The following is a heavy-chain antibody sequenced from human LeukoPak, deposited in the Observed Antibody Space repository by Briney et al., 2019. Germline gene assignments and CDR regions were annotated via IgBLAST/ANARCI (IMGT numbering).Heavy chain of an antibody. Sequence: PGGSPRLSCAASGFTFSSYAMSWVRQAPGKGLEWVSAISGSGGSTYYADSVKGRFTISRDNSKNTLYLQMNSLRAEDTAVYYCANHHGGGRNMDYWGQGTLVTVSS. CDR1: GFTFSSYA. J-gene: IGHJ4*02. V-gene: IGHV3-23*01. CDR2: ISGSGGST. D-gene: IGHD2-15*01. CDR3: ANHHGGGRNMDY.